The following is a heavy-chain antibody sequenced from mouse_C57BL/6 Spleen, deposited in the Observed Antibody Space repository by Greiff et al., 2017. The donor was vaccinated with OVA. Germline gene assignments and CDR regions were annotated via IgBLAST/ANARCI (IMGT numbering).Heavy chain of an antibody. V-gene: IGHV10-1*01. Sequence: DAGGGLVQPKGSLKLSCAASGFSFNTYAMNWVRQAPGKGLEWVARIRSKSNNYATYYADSVKDRFTISRDDSESMLYLQMNNLKTEDTAMYYCVRHSWYFDVWGTGTTVTVSS. CDR3: VRHSWYFDV. J-gene: IGHJ1*03. CDR2: IRSKSNNYAT. CDR1: GFSFNTYA.